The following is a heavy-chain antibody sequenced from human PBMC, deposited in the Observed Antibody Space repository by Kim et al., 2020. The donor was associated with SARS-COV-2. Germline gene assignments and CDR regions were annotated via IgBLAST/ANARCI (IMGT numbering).Heavy chain of an antibody. CDR3: AREGGSGQNTFDY. D-gene: IGHD2-15*01. J-gene: IGHJ4*02. V-gene: IGHV3-33*01. Sequence: YADAVKGRFNISRDNSKNTLYLQMNSLRAEDTAVYYCAREGGSGQNTFDYWGQGTLVTVSS.